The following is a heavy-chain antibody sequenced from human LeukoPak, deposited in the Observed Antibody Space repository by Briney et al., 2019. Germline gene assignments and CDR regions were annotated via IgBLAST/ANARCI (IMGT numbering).Heavy chain of an antibody. Sequence: GRSLRLSCAASGFTFSTYGMHWVRQAPGKGLEWVALIWYDGSNKYYADSVKDRFTISRDNYKNTLYLQMDSLRAEDTAVYYCARDQGCTSTDCYSLFFHYWGQGTLGTVSS. CDR3: ARDQGCTSTDCYSLFFHY. D-gene: IGHD2-2*01. J-gene: IGHJ4*02. CDR1: GFTFSTYG. V-gene: IGHV3-33*01. CDR2: IWYDGSNK.